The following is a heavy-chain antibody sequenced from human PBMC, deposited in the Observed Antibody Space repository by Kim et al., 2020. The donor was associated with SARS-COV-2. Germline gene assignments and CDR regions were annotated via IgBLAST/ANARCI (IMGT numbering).Heavy chain of an antibody. CDR3: ARKPRIQLWGHQPYYFDY. Sequence: SETLSLTCAVYGGSFSGYYWSWIRQPPGKGLEWIGEINHSGSTNYNPSLKSRVTISVDTSKNQFSLKLSSVTAADTAVYYCARKPRIQLWGHQPYYFDYWGQGTLVTVSS. D-gene: IGHD5-18*01. J-gene: IGHJ4*02. V-gene: IGHV4-34*01. CDR2: INHSGST. CDR1: GGSFSGYY.